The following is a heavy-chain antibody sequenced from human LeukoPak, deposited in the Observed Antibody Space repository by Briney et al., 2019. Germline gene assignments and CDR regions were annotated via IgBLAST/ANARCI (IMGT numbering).Heavy chain of an antibody. CDR3: AKSSPSRRGSGDYFDY. CDR1: GFTFSNYG. J-gene: IGHJ4*02. V-gene: IGHV3-33*06. Sequence: PGGSLRLSCAASGFTFSNYGIHWVRQAPGKGLEWVAVIWNDGSKTNYVDSVKGRFTISRDNSKNTLYLQLNSPRAEDTAVYYCAKSSPSRRGSGDYFDYWGQGTLVTVSS. D-gene: IGHD3-10*01. CDR2: IWNDGSKT.